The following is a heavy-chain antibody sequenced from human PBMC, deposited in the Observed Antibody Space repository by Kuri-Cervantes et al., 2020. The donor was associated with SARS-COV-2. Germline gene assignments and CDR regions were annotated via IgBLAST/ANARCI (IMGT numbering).Heavy chain of an antibody. V-gene: IGHV3-23*01. CDR2: ISGSGGST. D-gene: IGHD2-2*01. CDR3: EREVRDFVVVPAGRTPCYYYYYYMDG. J-gene: IGHJ6*03. CDR1: GFTFSSYA. Sequence: GESLKISCAASGFTFSSYAMSWVRQAPGKGLEWVSAISGSGGSTYYADSVKGRFTISRDNSKNSLYLQMNSLRAEDAAVYYCEREVRDFVVVPAGRTPCYYYYYYMDGWGKGTTVTVSS.